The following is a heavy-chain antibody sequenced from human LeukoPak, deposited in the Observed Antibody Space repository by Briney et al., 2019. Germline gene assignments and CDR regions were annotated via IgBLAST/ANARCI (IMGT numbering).Heavy chain of an antibody. D-gene: IGHD6-19*01. CDR3: ARDHGSQDSGAWYVFDY. V-gene: IGHV3-23*01. Sequence: GGSLRLACAASGFTFNHYAMSWVRHPPGNGLELGSGINHHGHTFYADSVKGRFTISRDNSKNTVFLQMNSLRADDTAEYFCARDHGSQDSGAWYVFDYWGRGTLVTVSS. CDR2: INHHGHT. J-gene: IGHJ4*02. CDR1: GFTFNHYA.